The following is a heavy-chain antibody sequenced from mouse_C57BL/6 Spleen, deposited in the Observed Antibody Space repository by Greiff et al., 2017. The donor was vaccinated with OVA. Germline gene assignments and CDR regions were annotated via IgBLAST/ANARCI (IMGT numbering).Heavy chain of an antibody. CDR3: ARAYYSTPYYAMDY. CDR2: IWSGGST. CDR1: GFSLTSYG. V-gene: IGHV2-2*01. D-gene: IGHD2-5*01. Sequence: VQLVESGPGLVQPSQSLSITCTVSGFSLTSYGVHWVRQSPGKGLEWLGVIWSGGSTDYNAAFISRLSISKDNSKSQVFFKMNSLQADDTAIYYCARAYYSTPYYAMDYWGQGTSVTVSS. J-gene: IGHJ4*01.